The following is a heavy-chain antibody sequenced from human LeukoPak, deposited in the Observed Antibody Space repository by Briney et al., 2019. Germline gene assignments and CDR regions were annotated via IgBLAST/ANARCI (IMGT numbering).Heavy chain of an antibody. CDR3: ARLARRRGYSYGFQDYFDY. CDR1: GGSISSSSYY. Sequence: PSETLSLTCTVSGGSISSSSYYWGWIRQPPGKGLEWIGNIYYSGNTYYNSSLKSRVTISVDTSKNQFSLKLSSVTAADTAVYYCARLARRRGYSYGFQDYFDYWGQGTLVTVSS. D-gene: IGHD5-18*01. J-gene: IGHJ4*02. CDR2: IYYSGNT. V-gene: IGHV4-39*07.